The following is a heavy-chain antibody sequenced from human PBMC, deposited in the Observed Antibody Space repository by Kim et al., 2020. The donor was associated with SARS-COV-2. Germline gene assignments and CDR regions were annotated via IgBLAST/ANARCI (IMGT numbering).Heavy chain of an antibody. CDR2: INAGNGNT. Sequence: ASVKVSCKASGYTFTTYALHWVRQAPGQRLEWMGWINAGNGNTKYSQRFQGRVTITRDTSASTAYMDLSSLGSEDTAVYYCARDTARYCSGDSCYFDYYFHFWGQGTLVTVSS. CDR1: GYTFTTYA. D-gene: IGHD2-15*01. V-gene: IGHV1-3*01. J-gene: IGHJ4*02. CDR3: ARDTARYCSGDSCYFDYYFHF.